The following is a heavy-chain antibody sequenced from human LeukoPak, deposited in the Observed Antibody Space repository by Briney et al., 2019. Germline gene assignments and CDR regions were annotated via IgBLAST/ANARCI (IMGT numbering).Heavy chain of an antibody. CDR1: GGSISGYY. J-gene: IGHJ4*02. V-gene: IGHV4-59*08. Sequence: PSETLSLTCTVSGGSISGYYWSWIRQPPGMGLEWLGYISHNGYTNYNPSLKTRVTISVDTSKNQFSLKLSSVTAADTAVYYCARLRDYVWGSYRYYFDYWGQGTLVIVSS. D-gene: IGHD3-16*02. CDR3: ARLRDYVWGSYRYYFDY. CDR2: ISHNGYT.